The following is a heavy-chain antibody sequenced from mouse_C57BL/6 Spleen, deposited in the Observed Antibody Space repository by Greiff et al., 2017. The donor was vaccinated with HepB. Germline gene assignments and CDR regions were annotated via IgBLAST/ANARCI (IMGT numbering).Heavy chain of an antibody. Sequence: EVQLQQSGAELVKPGASVKLSCTASGFNIKDYYMHWVKQRTEQGLEWIGRIDPEDGETEYAPKFQGKATITADTSSNTAYLQLSSLTSEDTAVYYCARSNGNFFFDYWGQGTTLTVSS. CDR2: IDPEDGET. J-gene: IGHJ2*01. D-gene: IGHD2-1*01. V-gene: IGHV14-2*01. CDR1: GFNIKDYY. CDR3: ARSNGNFFFDY.